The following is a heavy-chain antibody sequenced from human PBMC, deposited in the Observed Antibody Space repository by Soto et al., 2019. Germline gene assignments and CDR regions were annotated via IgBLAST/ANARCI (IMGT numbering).Heavy chain of an antibody. J-gene: IGHJ3*02. V-gene: IGHV1-69*13. CDR1: GGTVSSYA. CDR2: IIPIFGTA. CDR3: ARDLTLPDIVVVVAATEAFDI. Sequence: SVWVSCKASGGTVSSYAISWVRQAPGQGLEWMGGIIPIFGTANYAQKFQGRVTITADESTSTAYMELSSLRSEDTAVYYCARDLTLPDIVVVVAATEAFDIWGQGTMVTVSS. D-gene: IGHD2-15*01.